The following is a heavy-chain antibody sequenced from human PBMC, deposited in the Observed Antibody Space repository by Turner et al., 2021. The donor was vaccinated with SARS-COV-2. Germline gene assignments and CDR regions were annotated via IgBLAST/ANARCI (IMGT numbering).Heavy chain of an antibody. V-gene: IGHV1-69*06. CDR3: ARGPPGDDFWSGYRPNWFDP. Sequence: QVQLVQSGDAVKTPGSSVKVSCKASGGTFSSYAISWVRQAPGQGLEWMGGIIPIFGTTSYAQKFQGRVTITADKSTSTAYMELSSLRSEDTAVYYCARGPPGDDFWSGYRPNWFDPWGQGTLVTVSS. CDR1: GGTFSSYA. J-gene: IGHJ5*02. D-gene: IGHD3-3*01. CDR2: IIPIFGTT.